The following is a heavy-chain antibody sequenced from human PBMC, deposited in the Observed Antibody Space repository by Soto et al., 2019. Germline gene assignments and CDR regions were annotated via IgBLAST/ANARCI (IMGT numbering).Heavy chain of an antibody. V-gene: IGHV3-21*01. CDR3: ARAFDYGDPLYNWFDP. Sequence: EVQLVESGGGLVKPGGSLRLSCAASGFTFSSYSMNWVRQAPGKGLEWVLSISSSSSYIYYADSVKGRFTISRDNAKNSLYLQMNSLRAEDTAVYYCARAFDYGDPLYNWFDPWGQGTLVTVSS. CDR1: GFTFSSYS. CDR2: ISSSSSYI. D-gene: IGHD4-17*01. J-gene: IGHJ5*02.